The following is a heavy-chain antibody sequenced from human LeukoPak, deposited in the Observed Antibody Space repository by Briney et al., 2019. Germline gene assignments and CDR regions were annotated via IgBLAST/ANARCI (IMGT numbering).Heavy chain of an antibody. Sequence: QPGGSLRLSCAASGFTLSGYWMSWVRQFPGKGLEWVANIKQDAGEIRYVDSVKGRFTISRDNAKNSVYLQMSSLRAEDTGIYYCARLGSSWDFFDFWGQGTLVTVSS. J-gene: IGHJ4*02. CDR2: IKQDAGEI. V-gene: IGHV3-7*01. CDR3: ARLGSSWDFFDF. CDR1: GFTLSGYW. D-gene: IGHD6-13*01.